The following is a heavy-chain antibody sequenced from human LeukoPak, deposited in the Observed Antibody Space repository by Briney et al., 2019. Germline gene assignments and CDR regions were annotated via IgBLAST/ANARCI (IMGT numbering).Heavy chain of an antibody. Sequence: GGSLRLSCAASGFTFSSYGIHWVRQAPGKGLEWVAFTRDDGSSKYYADSVKGRFTISRDNSKNTLYLQMNSLSAEDTALYYCAKDFGAVRGFLDYWGPGTLVTVSS. CDR1: GFTFSSYG. V-gene: IGHV3-30*02. D-gene: IGHD3-10*02. CDR2: TRDDGSSK. J-gene: IGHJ4*02. CDR3: AKDFGAVRGFLDY.